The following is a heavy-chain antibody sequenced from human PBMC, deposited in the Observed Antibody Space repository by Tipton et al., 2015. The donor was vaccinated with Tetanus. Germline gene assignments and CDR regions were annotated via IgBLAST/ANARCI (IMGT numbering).Heavy chain of an antibody. J-gene: IGHJ3*02. CDR1: GFTFSSYA. V-gene: IGHV3-23*01. Sequence: CAASGFTFSSYAMSWVRQAPGKGLEWVSAISGSGGSTYYADSVKGRFTISRDNSKNTLYLQMNSLRAEDTAVYYCAKALDSSGYSRGGWQDAFDIWGQGTMVTVSS. D-gene: IGHD3-22*01. CDR3: AKALDSSGYSRGGWQDAFDI. CDR2: ISGSGGST.